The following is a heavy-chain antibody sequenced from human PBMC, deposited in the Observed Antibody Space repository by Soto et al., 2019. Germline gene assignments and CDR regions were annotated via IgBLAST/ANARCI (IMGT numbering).Heavy chain of an antibody. CDR2: ISAYNGNT. V-gene: IGHV1-18*01. Sequence: ASGKASCKASGYTFTSYVISWVRPAPGQGLEWMGWISAYNGNTNYAQKLQGRVTMTTDTSTSTAYMELRSLRSDDTAVYYCARSIAARRGSGDYYYYMDVWGKGTTVTVSS. CDR1: GYTFTSYV. J-gene: IGHJ6*03. D-gene: IGHD6-6*01. CDR3: ARSIAARRGSGDYYYYMDV.